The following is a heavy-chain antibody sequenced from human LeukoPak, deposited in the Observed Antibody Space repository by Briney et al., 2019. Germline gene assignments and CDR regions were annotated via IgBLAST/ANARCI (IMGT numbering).Heavy chain of an antibody. CDR3: ARDLSSRDAY. CDR1: GFAVSTSW. D-gene: IGHD6-13*01. CDR2: LQDDGSHQ. J-gene: IGHJ4*02. Sequence: GGSLRLSCAASGFAVSTSWMGWVRQAPGKGLEWAASLQDDGSHQYYVDTAKGRFTISRENAKNSLFLQMSSLRVEDTAVYYCARDLSSRDAYWGQGTPVTVSS. V-gene: IGHV3-7*03.